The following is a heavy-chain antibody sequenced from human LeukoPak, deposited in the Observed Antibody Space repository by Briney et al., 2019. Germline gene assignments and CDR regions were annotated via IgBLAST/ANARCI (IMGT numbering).Heavy chain of an antibody. J-gene: IGHJ4*02. CDR1: GYTFTSYG. D-gene: IGHD4-23*01. CDR2: ISAYNGNT. V-gene: IGHV1-18*01. CDR3: ARMTTVVTRGDY. Sequence: GASVKVSCKASGYTFTSYGISWVRQAPGQGLEWMGWISAYNGNTNYAQKLQGRVTMTTDTSTSTAYMELSSLRSEDAAVYYCARMTTVVTRGDYWGQGTLVTVSS.